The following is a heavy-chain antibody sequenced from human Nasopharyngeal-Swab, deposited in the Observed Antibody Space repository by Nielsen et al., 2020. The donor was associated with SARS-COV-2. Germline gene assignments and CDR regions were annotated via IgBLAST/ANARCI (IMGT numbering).Heavy chain of an antibody. CDR1: GFTFSSYA. D-gene: IGHD6-13*01. CDR2: ISGSGGST. CDR3: AKEVAAAIGEYYFDY. J-gene: IGHJ4*02. Sequence: GGSLRLSCAASGFTFSSYAMSWVRQAPGKGLGWVSAISGSGGSTYYADSVKGRFTISRDNSKNTLYLQMNSLRAEDTAVYYCAKEVAAAIGEYYFDYWGQGTLVTVSS. V-gene: IGHV3-23*01.